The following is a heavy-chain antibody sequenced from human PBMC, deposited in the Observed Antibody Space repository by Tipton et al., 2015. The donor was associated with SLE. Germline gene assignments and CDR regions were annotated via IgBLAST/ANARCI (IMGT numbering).Heavy chain of an antibody. J-gene: IGHJ4*02. CDR3: ARWMAGSYFDY. Sequence: LSLTCAVYGGSFRGYYWSWIRQPPGKGLEWIGEINHSGSTNYNPSLKSRVTISVDTSKNQFSLKLSSVTAADTAVYYCARWMAGSYFDYWGQGTLVTVSS. V-gene: IGHV4-34*01. CDR2: INHSGST. CDR1: GGSFRGYY. D-gene: IGHD5-12*01.